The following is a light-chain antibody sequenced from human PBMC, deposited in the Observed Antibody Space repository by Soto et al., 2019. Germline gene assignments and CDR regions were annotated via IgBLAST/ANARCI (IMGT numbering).Light chain of an antibody. J-gene: IGKJ1*01. CDR2: YAS. Sequence: DIQMTQSPSTLSASVGDRVTITCRASQSISSWLAWYQQKPGKAPKVLIYYASSLESGVPSRFSGSGSGTEFTLTISSLQPDDFATYFCQQYNAYPWTFGQGTKVESK. CDR3: QQYNAYPWT. CDR1: QSISSW. V-gene: IGKV1-5*01.